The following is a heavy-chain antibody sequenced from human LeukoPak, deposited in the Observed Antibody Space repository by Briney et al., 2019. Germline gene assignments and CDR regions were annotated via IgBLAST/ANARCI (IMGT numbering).Heavy chain of an antibody. D-gene: IGHD2-15*01. Sequence: SETLSLTCAVYGGSFSGYYWSWIRQPPGKGLEWIGEINHSGSTNYNPSLKSRVTISVDTSKNQFSLKLSSVTAADTAVYYCARGVRRGGSSRYYYYYMDVWAKGPRSPSP. CDR2: INHSGST. V-gene: IGHV4-34*01. J-gene: IGHJ6*03. CDR1: GGSFSGYY. CDR3: ARGVRRGGSSRYYYYYMDV.